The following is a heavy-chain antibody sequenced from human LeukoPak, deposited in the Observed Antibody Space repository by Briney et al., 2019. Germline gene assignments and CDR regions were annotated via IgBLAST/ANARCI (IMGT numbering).Heavy chain of an antibody. Sequence: GASVKVSCKASGYTFTSYDINWVRQAPGQGLEWMGWINPNSGGTNYAQKFQGRVTMTRDTSISTAYMELSRLRSDDTAVYYCARDLDGYYYGSGSYLMDVWGKGTTVTVSS. V-gene: IGHV1-2*02. CDR3: ARDLDGYYYGSGSYLMDV. J-gene: IGHJ6*04. CDR1: GYTFTSYD. CDR2: INPNSGGT. D-gene: IGHD3-10*01.